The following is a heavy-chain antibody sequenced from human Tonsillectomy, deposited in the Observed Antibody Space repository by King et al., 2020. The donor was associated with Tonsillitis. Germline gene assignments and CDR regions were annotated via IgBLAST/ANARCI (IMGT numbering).Heavy chain of an antibody. V-gene: IGHV3-23*04. CDR2: ISGSAGGT. D-gene: IGHD5-24*01. Sequence: VQLVESGGGLVQPGGSLRLSCAASGFTFSSCAMTWVRPAPGMRLEWVSAISGSAGGTYYADSVKGRVTISRDNSKNTLYLQMNSLRAEDTAVYYCAKGWVEMDAWGQGTLVTVSS. CDR1: GFTFSSCA. J-gene: IGHJ4*02. CDR3: AKGWVEMDA.